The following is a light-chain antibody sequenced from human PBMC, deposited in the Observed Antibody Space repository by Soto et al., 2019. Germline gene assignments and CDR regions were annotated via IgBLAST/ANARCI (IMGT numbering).Light chain of an antibody. V-gene: IGKV3-20*01. Sequence: RQSPATLSLSPGERATLSCRASQRVSSNYVAWYQHKPGQAPRLLIHGASIRATGIPDRFSGSGSGTDFTLTISRLEPEDFAVYYCHQYGTLPYAFGQGTKLQIK. CDR1: QRVSSNY. CDR2: GAS. J-gene: IGKJ2*01. CDR3: HQYGTLPYA.